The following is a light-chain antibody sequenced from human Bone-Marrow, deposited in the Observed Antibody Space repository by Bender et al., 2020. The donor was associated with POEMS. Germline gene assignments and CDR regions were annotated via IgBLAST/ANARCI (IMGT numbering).Light chain of an antibody. Sequence: QSVLTQPPSVSGAPGQRVTISCTGDNSNIGAGYDVHWYQHVLGTAPKLLIYNNNIRPSGVPDRFSGSTSGTSASLAITGLRSEDEADYYCQSFDNRLNGVLFGGGTKVTVL. CDR3: QSFDNRLNGVL. V-gene: IGLV1-40*01. CDR2: NNN. CDR1: NSNIGAGYD. J-gene: IGLJ2*01.